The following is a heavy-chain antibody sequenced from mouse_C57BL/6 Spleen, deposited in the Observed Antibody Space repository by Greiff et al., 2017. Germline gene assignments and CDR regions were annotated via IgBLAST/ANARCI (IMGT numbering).Heavy chain of an antibody. V-gene: IGHV5-4*01. CDR2: ISDGGSYT. CDR3: AREREGYYFDY. Sequence: DVKLVESGGGLVKPGGSLKLSCAASGFTFSSYAMSWVRQTPEKRLAWVATISDGGSYTYYPDNVKGRFTISRDNAKNNLYLQMSHLKSEDTALYYCAREREGYYFDYWGQGTTLTVSS. CDR1: GFTFSSYA. J-gene: IGHJ2*01.